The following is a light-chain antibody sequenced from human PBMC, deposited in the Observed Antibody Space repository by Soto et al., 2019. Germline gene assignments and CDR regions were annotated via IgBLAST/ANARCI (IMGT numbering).Light chain of an antibody. CDR3: QHYGSSRT. CDR2: GAS. V-gene: IGKV3-20*01. CDR1: QSVSNY. Sequence: EIVSTQSPGTLSLSPGERATLSCRVSQSVSNYLAWYQQKPGQPPRLLIYGASSRATGIPDRFSGSGSGTDFTLTISRLEPEDFAVYFCQHYGSSRTFGQGAKVEIK. J-gene: IGKJ1*01.